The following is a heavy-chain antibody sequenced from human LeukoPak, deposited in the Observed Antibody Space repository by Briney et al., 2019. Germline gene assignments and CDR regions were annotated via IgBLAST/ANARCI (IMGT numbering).Heavy chain of an antibody. V-gene: IGHV3-30*02. D-gene: IGHD3-22*01. CDR3: ARGEDSSGYRNWFDP. CDR2: IRYDGSNK. Sequence: PGGSLRLSCAASGSTFSSYGMHWVRQAPGKGLEWVAFIRYDGSNKYYADSVKGRFTISRDNSKNTLYLQMNSMRAEDTAVYYCARGEDSSGYRNWFDPWGQGTLVTVSS. CDR1: GSTFSSYG. J-gene: IGHJ5*02.